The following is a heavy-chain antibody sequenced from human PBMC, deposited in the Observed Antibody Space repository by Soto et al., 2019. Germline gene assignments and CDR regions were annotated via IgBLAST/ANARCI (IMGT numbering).Heavy chain of an antibody. V-gene: IGHV4-4*07. CDR2: FSLSGTT. CDR3: ARGMTPPGAPAWYYFDS. J-gene: IGHJ4*02. CDR1: GASITGTSY. D-gene: IGHD2-8*02. Sequence: QVQLQESGPGLMKPSETLSLTCTVSGASITGTSYWSWIRQSAGKGLEWIGRFSLSGTTNYNPSLRSRVTMSADVSKNQFSLRLTSVTAADTALYYCARGMTPPGAPAWYYFDSWGQGTLVTVSS.